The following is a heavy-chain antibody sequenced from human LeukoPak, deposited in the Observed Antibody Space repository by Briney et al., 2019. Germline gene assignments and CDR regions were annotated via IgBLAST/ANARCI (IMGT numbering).Heavy chain of an antibody. CDR3: ARDGLTTVTTWSAFDI. CDR1: GVSFSGYY. V-gene: IGHV4-31*11. J-gene: IGHJ3*02. CDR2: IYYSGST. Sequence: SETLSLTCAVYGVSFSGYYWSWIRRHPGKGLEWIRYIYYSGSTYYNPSLKSRVTISVDTSKNQFSLKLSSVTAADTAVYYCARDGLTTVTTWSAFDIWGQGTMVTVSS. D-gene: IGHD4-17*01.